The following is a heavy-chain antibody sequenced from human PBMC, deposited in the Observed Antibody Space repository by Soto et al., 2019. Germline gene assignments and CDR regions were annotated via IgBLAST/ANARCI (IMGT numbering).Heavy chain of an antibody. J-gene: IGHJ4*02. V-gene: IGHV1-18*04. Sequence: QGQLVQSGAEVKKPGASVKVSCKASGYTFNKYSISWVRQAPGQGLEWMGWISASNGHTDFAQKFKGGVTMAIDTSTSTAYMELRSLRSDDTAVFYCTRGHGDFAGDFDYWGQGTLVTVSS. CDR3: TRGHGDFAGDFDY. CDR2: ISASNGHT. D-gene: IGHD4-17*01. CDR1: GYTFNKYS.